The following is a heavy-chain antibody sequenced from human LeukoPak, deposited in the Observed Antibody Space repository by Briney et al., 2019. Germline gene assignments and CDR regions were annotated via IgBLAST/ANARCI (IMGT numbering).Heavy chain of an antibody. Sequence: GGSLRLSCAACGLTFSSYAMHWVRQAPGKGLEYVSTISSNGGSTYYANSVKGRFTISRDNSKNTLYLQMGSLRAEDMAVYYCARGRQVATAGDYWGQGTLVTVSS. D-gene: IGHD6-13*01. CDR1: GLTFSSYA. CDR2: ISSNGGST. CDR3: ARGRQVATAGDY. V-gene: IGHV3-64*01. J-gene: IGHJ4*02.